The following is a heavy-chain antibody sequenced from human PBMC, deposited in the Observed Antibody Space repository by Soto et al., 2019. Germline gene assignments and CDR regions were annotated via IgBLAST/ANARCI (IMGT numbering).Heavy chain of an antibody. Sequence: PGASLRLSCAASGFTFSNAWMNWVRQAPGKGLEWVGRIKSKTDGGTTDYAAPVKGRFTISRDDSKNTLYLQMNSLKTEDTAVYYCTTRYYDSSGDTGDYYGMDVWGQGTTDTVSS. CDR1: GFTFSNAW. CDR3: TTRYYDSSGDTGDYYGMDV. V-gene: IGHV3-15*07. D-gene: IGHD3-22*01. J-gene: IGHJ6*02. CDR2: IKSKTDGGTT.